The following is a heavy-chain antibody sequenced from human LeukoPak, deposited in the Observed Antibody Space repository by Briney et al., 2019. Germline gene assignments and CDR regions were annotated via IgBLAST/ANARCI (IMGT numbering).Heavy chain of an antibody. CDR1: GYTFTSYG. J-gene: IGHJ6*02. CDR3: ARVTVRGSSWEFYYYYGMDV. Sequence: ASVKVSCKASGYTFTSYGISWVRQAPGQGLEWMGWISAYNGNTNYAQKFQGRVTMTTDTSTSTAYMELRSLRSDDTAVYYCARVTVRGSSWEFYYYYGMDVWGQGTTVTVSS. CDR2: ISAYNGNT. V-gene: IGHV1-18*01. D-gene: IGHD3-10*01.